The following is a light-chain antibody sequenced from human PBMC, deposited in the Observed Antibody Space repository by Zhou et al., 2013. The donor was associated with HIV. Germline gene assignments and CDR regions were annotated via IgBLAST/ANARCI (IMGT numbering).Light chain of an antibody. J-gene: IGKJ4*01. CDR2: DAS. CDR1: ETVGRS. Sequence: IQMTQSPSIVSASLGVRVTITCRANETVGRSLAWYQQKRGKAPTLVIYDASILDKGVPSRFAGSGSGTEFILTITSLQPDDLGTYFCQQYKSFLLSFGGGTKVEI. V-gene: IGKV1-5*01. CDR3: QQYKSFLLS.